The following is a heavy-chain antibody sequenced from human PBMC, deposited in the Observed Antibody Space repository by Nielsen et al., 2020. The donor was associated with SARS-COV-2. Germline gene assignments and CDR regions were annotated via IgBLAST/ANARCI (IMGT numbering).Heavy chain of an antibody. Sequence: GGSLRLSCAASGFTFSDYYMSWVRQSPGRGLEWVSYINTPATFYYADSLKGRLTISRDNPKNSLYLQMNSLRAEDTAVYYCARNGHGGYDWSPRYLNLWGRGTLVTVSS. CDR3: ARNGHGGYDWSPRYLNL. CDR1: GFTFSDYY. V-gene: IGHV3-11*01. D-gene: IGHD5-12*01. CDR2: INTPATF. J-gene: IGHJ2*01.